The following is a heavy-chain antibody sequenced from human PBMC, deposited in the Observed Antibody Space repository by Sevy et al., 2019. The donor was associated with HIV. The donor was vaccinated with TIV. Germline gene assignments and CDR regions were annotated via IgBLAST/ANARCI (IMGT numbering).Heavy chain of an antibody. J-gene: IGHJ5*02. Sequence: SETLSLTCAVSGGSISSGGYSWSWIRQPPGKGLEWIGYIYHSGSTYYNPSLKSRVTISVDRSKNQFSLKLSSVTAADTAVYYCARTYCSGGSCPQGWFDPLGQGTLVTVSS. CDR3: ARTYCSGGSCPQGWFDP. CDR2: IYHSGST. D-gene: IGHD2-15*01. V-gene: IGHV4-30-2*01. CDR1: GGSISSGGYS.